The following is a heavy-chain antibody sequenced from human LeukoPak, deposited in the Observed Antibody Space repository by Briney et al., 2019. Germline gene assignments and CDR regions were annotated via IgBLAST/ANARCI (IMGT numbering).Heavy chain of an antibody. D-gene: IGHD3-22*01. CDR3: AKDYTPVSTYYYDSSGYKDP. J-gene: IGHJ5*02. CDR2: ISGSGGST. CDR1: GFTFSSYA. V-gene: IGHV3-23*01. Sequence: PGGSLRLSCAASGFTFSSYAMSWVRQAPGKGLEWVSAISGSGGSTYYADSVKGRFTISRDNSKNTLYLQMNSLRAEDTAVYYCAKDYTPVSTYYYDSSGYKDPWGQGTLVTVSS.